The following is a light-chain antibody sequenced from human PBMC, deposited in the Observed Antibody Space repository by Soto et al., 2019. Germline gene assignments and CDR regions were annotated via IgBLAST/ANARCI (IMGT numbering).Light chain of an antibody. CDR1: QSLLHSNGDYD. CDR3: VNAPQTPDN. CDR2: LGS. V-gene: IGKV2-28*01. J-gene: IGKJ2*01. Sequence: DIVMTQSPLALPVTPGAPAYISCRYSQSLLHSNGDYDLNWFLQKPGQSPQVMIYLGSNRDSGVHDRFSGTGLGTAVTLNISRVEDADVGVHYCVNAPQTPDNFGLGTKLEIK.